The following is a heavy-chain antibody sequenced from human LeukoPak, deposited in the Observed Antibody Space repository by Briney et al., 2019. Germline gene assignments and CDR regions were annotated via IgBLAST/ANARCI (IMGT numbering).Heavy chain of an antibody. Sequence: GGSLRLSCAASGFXXSXXXXXWVXXXRGXXXXXVXRIKTKTNGGTTDXAAPVKGRFTISRDDSKNTLYLQMNSLKTEDTAVYXCTTDHEELLRDYWGQGTLVTVSS. CDR1: GFXXSXXX. J-gene: IGHJ4*02. V-gene: IGHV3-15*01. CDR3: TTDHEELLRDY. D-gene: IGHD1-26*01. CDR2: IKTKTNGGTT.